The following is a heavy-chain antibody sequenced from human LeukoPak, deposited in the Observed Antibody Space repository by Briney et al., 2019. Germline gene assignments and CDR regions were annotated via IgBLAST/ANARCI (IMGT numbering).Heavy chain of an antibody. CDR3: ARDLGYSSGWYLPFDY. J-gene: IGHJ4*02. Sequence: ASVKVSCKASGYTLTSYGISWVRQAPGQGLEWMGWISAYNGNTNYAQKLQGRVTMTTDTSTSTAYMELRSLRSDDTAVYYCARDLGYSSGWYLPFDYWGQGTLVTVSS. V-gene: IGHV1-18*01. CDR2: ISAYNGNT. CDR1: GYTLTSYG. D-gene: IGHD6-19*01.